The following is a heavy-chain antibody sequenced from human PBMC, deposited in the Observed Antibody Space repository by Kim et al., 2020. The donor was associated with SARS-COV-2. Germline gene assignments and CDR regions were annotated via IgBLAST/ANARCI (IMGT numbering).Heavy chain of an antibody. Sequence: SVKVSCKASGFTFTSSAVQWVRQARGQRLEWIGWIVVGSGNTNYAQKFQERVTITRDMSTSTAYMELSSLRSEDTAVYYCAAVVGTYYYDSSGYYYDYWGQGTLVTVSS. J-gene: IGHJ4*02. CDR1: GFTFTSSA. CDR2: IVVGSGNT. D-gene: IGHD3-22*01. V-gene: IGHV1-58*01. CDR3: AAVVGTYYYDSSGYYYDY.